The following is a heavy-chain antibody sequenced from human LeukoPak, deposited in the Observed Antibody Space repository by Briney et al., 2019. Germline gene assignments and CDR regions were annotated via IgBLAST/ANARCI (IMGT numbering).Heavy chain of an antibody. CDR2: ISSSSSYI. D-gene: IGHD3-3*01. J-gene: IGHJ4*02. V-gene: IGHV3-21*01. Sequence: KPGGSLRLSCAASGFTFSSYSMNWVRQALGKGLEWVSSISSSSSYIYYADSVKGRFTISRDNSKNTLYLQMNSLRAEDTAVYYCAKAPRIFGVAYYFDYWGQGTLVTVSS. CDR1: GFTFSSYS. CDR3: AKAPRIFGVAYYFDY.